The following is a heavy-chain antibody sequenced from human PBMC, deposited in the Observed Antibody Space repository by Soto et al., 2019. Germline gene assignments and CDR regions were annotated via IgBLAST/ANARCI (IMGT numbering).Heavy chain of an antibody. CDR3: ARDQNPILYGDYALGGLDP. Sequence: GGSLRLSCAASGFTFSSYEMNWVRQAPGKGLEWVSYISSSGSTIYYADSVKGRFTISRGNAKNSLYLQMNSLRAEDTAVYYCARDQNPILYGDYALGGLDPWGQGTPVTVSS. CDR1: GFTFSSYE. J-gene: IGHJ5*02. CDR2: ISSSGSTI. D-gene: IGHD4-17*01. V-gene: IGHV3-48*03.